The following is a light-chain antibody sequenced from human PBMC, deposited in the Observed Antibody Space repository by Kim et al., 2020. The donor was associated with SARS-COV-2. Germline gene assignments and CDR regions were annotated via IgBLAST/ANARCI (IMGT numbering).Light chain of an antibody. Sequence: EIVLTQSPGTLSLSPGERATLSGRASQSISSRYLAWYQQKPGQAPRLLIYGASSRATGIPDRFRGRGSGTDFNLTISRLDPEDFAVYYRQQYGSSPGWKYGQGTKVDI. CDR2: GAS. CDR3: QQYGSSPGWK. CDR1: QSISSRY. V-gene: IGKV3-20*01. J-gene: IGKJ1*01.